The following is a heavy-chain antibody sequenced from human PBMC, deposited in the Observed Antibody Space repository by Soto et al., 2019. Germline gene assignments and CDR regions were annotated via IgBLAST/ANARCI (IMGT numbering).Heavy chain of an antibody. CDR3: AKEDGYSSGCRLGIDWYFDL. CDR2: ISWNSGSI. D-gene: IGHD6-19*01. J-gene: IGHJ2*01. CDR1: GFTFDDYA. Sequence: EVQLVESGGGLVQPGRSLRLSCAASGFTFDDYAMHWVRQAPGKGLEWVSGISWNSGSIGYADSVKGRFTISRDNAKNSLYLQMNSLRAEDTALYYCAKEDGYSSGCRLGIDWYFDLWGRGTLVTVSS. V-gene: IGHV3-9*01.